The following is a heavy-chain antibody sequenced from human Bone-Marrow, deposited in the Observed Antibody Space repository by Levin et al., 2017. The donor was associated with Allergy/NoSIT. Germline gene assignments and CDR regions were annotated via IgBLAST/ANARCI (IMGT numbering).Heavy chain of an antibody. D-gene: IGHD3-3*01. Sequence: SGGSLRLSCAASGFTFSSYWMHWVRQAPGKGLVWVSRISGDGSSTSYADSVKGRFTISRDNAKNTLYLQMNSLRAEDTAVYYCTRGDFWSGYNDYWGQGTLVTVSS. V-gene: IGHV3-74*01. CDR3: TRGDFWSGYNDY. CDR2: ISGDGSST. CDR1: GFTFSSYW. J-gene: IGHJ4*02.